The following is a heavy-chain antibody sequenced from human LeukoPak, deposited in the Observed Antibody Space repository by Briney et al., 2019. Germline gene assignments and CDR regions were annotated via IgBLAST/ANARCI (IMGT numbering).Heavy chain of an antibody. Sequence: PGRSLRLSCAASGFTFSSYAMHWVRQAPGQGLEWVAVISYDGSTKYYADSVKGRFTISRDNSKNTLYLQMNSLRAEDTAVYYCARQGSSGWSGNFDYWGQGTLVTVSS. D-gene: IGHD6-19*01. CDR2: ISYDGSTK. J-gene: IGHJ4*02. V-gene: IGHV3-30*04. CDR1: GFTFSSYA. CDR3: ARQGSSGWSGNFDY.